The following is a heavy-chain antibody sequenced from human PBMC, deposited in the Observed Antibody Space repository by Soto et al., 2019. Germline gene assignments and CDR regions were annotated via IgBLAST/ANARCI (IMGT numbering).Heavy chain of an antibody. D-gene: IGHD2-2*01. CDR3: ARDAVEVTCALYYFDS. CDR2: INPSGGST. Sequence: ASVKVSCKASGYTFTRYYMHWVRQAPGQGLEWMGIINPSGGSTGYAQRFQGRLTLTRDTSTTTVYMELSSLRSEDTAVYHCARDAVEVTCALYYFDSWGQGTLVTVSS. V-gene: IGHV1-46*01. J-gene: IGHJ4*02. CDR1: GYTFTRYY.